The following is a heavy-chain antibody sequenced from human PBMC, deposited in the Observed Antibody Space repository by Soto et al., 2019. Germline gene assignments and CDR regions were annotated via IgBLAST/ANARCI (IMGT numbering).Heavy chain of an antibody. CDR3: TSSSLGAAFDI. CDR1: GFTFSDSA. V-gene: IGHV3-73*01. CDR2: VRSKAKTNAT. Sequence: GGSLRLSCAASGFTFSDSALHWVRQASGKGLEWVGRVRSKAKTNATAYATSVKGRFTVSRDDSKNTAYLQMNSLKTEDTAVYYCTSSSLGAAFDIWGQGTMVTVSS. J-gene: IGHJ3*02.